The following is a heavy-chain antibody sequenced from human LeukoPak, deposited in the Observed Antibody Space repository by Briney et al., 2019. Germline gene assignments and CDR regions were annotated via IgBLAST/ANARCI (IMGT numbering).Heavy chain of an antibody. CDR2: ISAYNGNT. CDR1: GYTFTSYG. D-gene: IGHD4-17*01. Sequence: ASVKVSCKASGYTFTSYGISWVRQAPGQGLEWMGWISAYNGNTNYAQKFQGRVTMTRDTSISTAYMELSRLRSDDTAVYYCARSTYDHGDLDYWGQGTLVTVSS. V-gene: IGHV1-18*01. CDR3: ARSTYDHGDLDY. J-gene: IGHJ4*02.